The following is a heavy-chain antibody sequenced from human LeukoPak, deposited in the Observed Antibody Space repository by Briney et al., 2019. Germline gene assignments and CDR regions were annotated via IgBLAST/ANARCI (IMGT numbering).Heavy chain of an antibody. V-gene: IGHV4-39*01. Sequence: SETLSLTCTVYGGSISSSSYYWGWIRQPPGKGLEWIGSIYYSGSTYYNPSLKSRVTISVDTSKNQFSLKLSSVTAADTAVYYCARRVSSGWYYYGMDVWGQGTTVTVSS. CDR2: IYYSGST. CDR1: GGSISSSSYY. D-gene: IGHD6-19*01. CDR3: ARRVSSGWYYYGMDV. J-gene: IGHJ6*02.